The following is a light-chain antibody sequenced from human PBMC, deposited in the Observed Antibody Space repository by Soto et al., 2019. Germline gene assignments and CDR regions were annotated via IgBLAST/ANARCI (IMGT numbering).Light chain of an antibody. Sequence: QSALTQPASVSGSPGQSITISCTGTSSDVGGYNYVSWYQHHPGKAPKLMIYDVTNRPSGVSNRFSGSKSANTASLTITGLQDEDEADYYCTSYTTSSPYLVFGGGTKLTVL. CDR1: SSDVGGYNY. V-gene: IGLV2-14*03. CDR2: DVT. J-gene: IGLJ3*02. CDR3: TSYTTSSPYLV.